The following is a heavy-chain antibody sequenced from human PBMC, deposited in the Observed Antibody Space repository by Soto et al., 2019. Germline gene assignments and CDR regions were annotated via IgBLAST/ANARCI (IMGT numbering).Heavy chain of an antibody. J-gene: IGHJ4*02. D-gene: IGHD6-13*01. CDR3: ARSPRSSPYFDY. Sequence: PGESLKISCQCSGYTFSNFWIAWVRQLPGKGLEWMGIIYPGDYETRYSPSFHSKVTISADRSIGTAYLQWSSLEASDSAFYFCARSPRSSPYFDYWGQGALVTFSS. V-gene: IGHV5-51*01. CDR1: GYTFSNFW. CDR2: IYPGDYET.